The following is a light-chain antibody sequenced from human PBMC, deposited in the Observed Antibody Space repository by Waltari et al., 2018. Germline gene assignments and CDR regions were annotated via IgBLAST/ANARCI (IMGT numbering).Light chain of an antibody. V-gene: IGLV3-19*01. CDR3: NSRDSSGPHVV. Sequence: SSELTQDPAVSVALGQTVRITCQGDSLRSYYASWYQQKPGQAPVLVIYGKNNRPPGIPDRFAGSSSANTASLTITGAQAEDEADYYCNSRDSSGPHVVFGGGTKLTVL. CDR2: GKN. J-gene: IGLJ2*01. CDR1: SLRSYY.